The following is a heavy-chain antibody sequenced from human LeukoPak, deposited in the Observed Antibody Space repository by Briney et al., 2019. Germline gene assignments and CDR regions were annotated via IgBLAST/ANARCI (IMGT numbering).Heavy chain of an antibody. J-gene: IGHJ4*02. CDR3: ARDLLRTVMVRGVMGY. CDR2: ISSSSSYI. D-gene: IGHD3-10*01. V-gene: IGHV3-21*01. Sequence: GGSLRLSCAASGLTFNTYSMNWVRQAPGKGLEWVSSISSSSSYIYYADSVKGRFTISRDNAKNSLYLQMTSLRAEDTAVYYCARDLLRTVMVRGVMGYWGQGTLVTVSS. CDR1: GLTFNTYS.